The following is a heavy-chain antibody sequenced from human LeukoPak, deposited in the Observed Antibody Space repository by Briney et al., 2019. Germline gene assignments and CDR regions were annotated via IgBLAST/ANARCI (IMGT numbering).Heavy chain of an antibody. V-gene: IGHV5-51*01. CDR1: GYTFTNYW. J-gene: IGHJ5*02. D-gene: IGHD6-6*01. CDR3: ACRDLLSTSSGP. Sequence: GESLKISCEAFGYTFTNYWIGWVRQIPGKGLEWMGVIYPGDSRTRYNPSFQGQVTISADKSVNAAYLQWSSLKASDTAIDYSACRDLLSTSSGPWGQGTLVTVSS. CDR2: IYPGDSRT.